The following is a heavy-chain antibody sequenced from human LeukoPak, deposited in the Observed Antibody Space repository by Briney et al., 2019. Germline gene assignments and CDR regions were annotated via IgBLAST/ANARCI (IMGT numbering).Heavy chain of an antibody. CDR1: GYTFTGYY. D-gene: IGHD2-8*01. CDR3: ARKSLVTNDFDY. CDR2: INPNSGDT. Sequence: ASVKVSCKASGYTFTGYYMHWVRQAPGQGLEWMGWINPNSGDTNYAQKFQGRVTMTRDTSISTSYMELGRLRSDGTALYYCARKSLVTNDFDYWGQGTLVTVSS. V-gene: IGHV1-2*02. J-gene: IGHJ4*02.